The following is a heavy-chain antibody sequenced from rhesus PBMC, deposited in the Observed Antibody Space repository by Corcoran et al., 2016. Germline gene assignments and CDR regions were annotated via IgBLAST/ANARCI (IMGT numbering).Heavy chain of an antibody. J-gene: IGHJ4*01. CDR3: ATGGSYFDY. V-gene: IGHV1-111*02. D-gene: IGHD1-44*02. CDR2: VDPEDGET. CDR1: GYTFTDYY. Sequence: EVQLVQSGAEVKKPGASVKISCKASGYTFTDYYLHWVRQAPGKGLEWMRRVDPEDGETIHAQKFQDTVTITADTSTDPAYMELSSLRSEDTAVYYCATGGSYFDYGGQGVLVTVSS.